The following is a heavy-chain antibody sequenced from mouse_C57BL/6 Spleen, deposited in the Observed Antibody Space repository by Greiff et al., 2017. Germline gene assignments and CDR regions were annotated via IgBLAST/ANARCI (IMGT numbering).Heavy chain of an antibody. CDR1: GFSLTSYG. V-gene: IGHV2-9*01. CDR3: AKRYYSKLGYYAMDY. CDR2: IWGGGST. J-gene: IGHJ4*01. D-gene: IGHD2-5*01. Sequence: VQRVESGPGLVAPSQSLSITCTVSGFSLTSYGVDWVRQPPGKGLEWLGVIWGGGSTNYNSALMSRLSISKDNSKSQVFLKMNSLQTDDTAMYYCAKRYYSKLGYYAMDYWGQGTSVTVSS.